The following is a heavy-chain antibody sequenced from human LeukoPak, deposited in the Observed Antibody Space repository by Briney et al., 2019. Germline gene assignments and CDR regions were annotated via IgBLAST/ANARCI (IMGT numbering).Heavy chain of an antibody. CDR2: ISGSGSGT. CDR1: GFTFSNFA. D-gene: IGHD1-26*01. V-gene: IGHV3-23*01. Sequence: GSLRLSCAASGFTFSNFAMSWVRQAPEKGLEWVSGISGSGSGTCYADSVKGRFTISRDNSKSTLYLQMNSLRADDTAVYYCVKSRRVGANQRGLFDYWGQGALVTVSP. J-gene: IGHJ4*02. CDR3: VKSRRVGANQRGLFDY.